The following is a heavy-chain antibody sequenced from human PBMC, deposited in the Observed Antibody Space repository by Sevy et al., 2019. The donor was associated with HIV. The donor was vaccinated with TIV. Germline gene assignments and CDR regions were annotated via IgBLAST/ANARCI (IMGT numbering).Heavy chain of an antibody. D-gene: IGHD4-17*01. Sequence: GGSLRLSCTASGFTFSTYAMSWVRQAPGTGLEWVSAISGSGGSTYYADSAKGQFTVSRDNSKNTLFLQMNNLRADDTGVYYCAKCDYGDYRPPFDSWGQGTLVTVSS. V-gene: IGHV3-23*01. CDR3: AKCDYGDYRPPFDS. CDR1: GFTFSTYA. CDR2: ISGSGGST. J-gene: IGHJ4*02.